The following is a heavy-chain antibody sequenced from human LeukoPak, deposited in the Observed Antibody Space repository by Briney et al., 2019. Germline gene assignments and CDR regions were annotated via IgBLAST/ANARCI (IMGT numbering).Heavy chain of an antibody. V-gene: IGHV1-18*01. CDR3: ARSGRGTYYYFDL. J-gene: IGHJ4*02. CDR1: SYTFTRYG. Sequence: ASVKVSCKASSYTFTRYGISWVRQAPGQGLEWMGWISGYNGNTNYAQKFQGRVSMTADTSTSTACMELRSLRSDDTAVYYCARSGRGTYYYFDLWGQGTLVTVSS. CDR2: ISGYNGNT. D-gene: IGHD1-26*01.